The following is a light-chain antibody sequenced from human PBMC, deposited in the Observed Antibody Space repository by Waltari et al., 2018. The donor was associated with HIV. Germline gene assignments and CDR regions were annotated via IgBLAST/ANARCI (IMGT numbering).Light chain of an antibody. V-gene: IGKV1-33*01. CDR3: QQSYSTPRT. CDR2: DAS. CDR1: QAISNY. Sequence: DIQMTQSPSSLSASVGDRVTITCQASQAISNYLNWYQQKPGTAPKLLIYDASLLYPGVPSRFSGSGSGTYFTLTISRLQPEDFATYYCQQSYSTPRTFGQGTKVEIK. J-gene: IGKJ1*01.